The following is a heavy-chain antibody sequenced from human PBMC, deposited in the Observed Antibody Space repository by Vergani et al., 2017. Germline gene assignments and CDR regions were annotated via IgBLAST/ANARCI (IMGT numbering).Heavy chain of an antibody. CDR1: GYTFSTYY. V-gene: IGHV1-46*03. CDR3: ARGDDGILTGYRY. CDR2: INPSGGHT. J-gene: IGHJ4*02. Sequence: QVQVVQSGAEVKKSGASVKVSCKTSGYTFSTYYMHWVRQAPGQGLEWMGIINPSGGHTNYAQKFQGRVTMTRDTSTSTVYMELSSLRSEDTAIYYCARGDDGILTGYRYWGQGTLVTVSA. D-gene: IGHD3-9*01.